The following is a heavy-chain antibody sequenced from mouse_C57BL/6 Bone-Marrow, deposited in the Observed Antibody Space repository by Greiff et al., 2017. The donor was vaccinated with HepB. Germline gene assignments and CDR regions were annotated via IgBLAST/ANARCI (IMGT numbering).Heavy chain of an antibody. CDR1: GFTFSSYG. Sequence: EVNVVESGGDLVKPGGSLKLSCAASGFTFSSYGMSWVRQTPDKRLEWVATISSGGSYTYYPDSVKGRFTISRDNAKNTLYLQMSSLKSEDTAMYYCASPSYYGSSRYWYFDVWGTGTTVTVSS. V-gene: IGHV5-6*01. J-gene: IGHJ1*03. D-gene: IGHD1-1*01. CDR2: ISSGGSYT. CDR3: ASPSYYGSSRYWYFDV.